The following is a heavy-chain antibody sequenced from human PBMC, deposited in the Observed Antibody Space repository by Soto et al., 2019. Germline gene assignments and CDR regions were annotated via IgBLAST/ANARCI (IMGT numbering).Heavy chain of an antibody. D-gene: IGHD2-15*01. J-gene: IGHJ6*02. V-gene: IGHV3-21*01. Sequence: EVQLVESGGGLVKPGGSLRLSCAASGFTFSSYSMNWVRQAPGKGLEWVSSISTSSIYIYYADSVKGRFTIPRDNAKNSLELQLIILLAADTAVYYCAKFLAAATFSDFFGMIVWVQGTEVTVSS. CDR2: ISTSSIYI. CDR3: AKFLAAATFSDFFGMIV. CDR1: GFTFSSYS.